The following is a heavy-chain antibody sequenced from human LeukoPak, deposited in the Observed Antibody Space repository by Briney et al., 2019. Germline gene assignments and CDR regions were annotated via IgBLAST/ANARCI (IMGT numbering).Heavy chain of an antibody. V-gene: IGHV3-11*04. D-gene: IGHD3-3*01. CDR2: ISSSGSTI. CDR3: ARTDYDFWSGYYYGYFDY. J-gene: IGHJ4*02. Sequence: GGSLRLSCAASGFTFSDYYMSWICQAPGKGLEWVSYISSSGSTIYYADSVKGRFTISRDNAKNSLYLQMNSLRAEDTAVYYCARTDYDFWSGYYYGYFDYWGQGTLVTVSS. CDR1: GFTFSDYY.